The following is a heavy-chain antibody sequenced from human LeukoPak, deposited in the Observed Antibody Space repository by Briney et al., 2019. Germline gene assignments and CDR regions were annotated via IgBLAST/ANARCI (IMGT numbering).Heavy chain of an antibody. Sequence: GGSLRLSCAASGFTFSSYWMNWARQAPGKGLEWVASINHNGNVNYYVDSVKGRFTISRDNAKNSLYLQMSNLRAEDTAVYYCAKDGTYSSSSFDYWGQGTLVTVSS. D-gene: IGHD6-6*01. V-gene: IGHV3-7*03. CDR2: INHNGNVN. CDR3: AKDGTYSSSSFDY. CDR1: GFTFSSYW. J-gene: IGHJ4*02.